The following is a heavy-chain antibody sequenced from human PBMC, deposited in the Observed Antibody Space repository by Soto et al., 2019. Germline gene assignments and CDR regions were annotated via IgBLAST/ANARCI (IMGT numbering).Heavy chain of an antibody. J-gene: IGHJ6*04. CDR1: GGSISSYY. CDR3: ARHARVLDV. CDR2: IYYSGGT. Sequence: QVQLQESGPGLVKPSETLSLSCTVSGGSISSYYWSWIRQPPGKGLEWIGYIYYSGGTHYNPSLKSRVTISIDASKTQFSLNLSSVTAADTAVYYCARHARVLDVWGKGTTVTVSS. V-gene: IGHV4-59*08. D-gene: IGHD6-6*01.